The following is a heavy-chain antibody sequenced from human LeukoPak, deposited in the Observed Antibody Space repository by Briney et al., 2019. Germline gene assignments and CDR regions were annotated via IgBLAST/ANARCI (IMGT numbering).Heavy chain of an antibody. CDR3: AGQTGDSFGLHFDY. Sequence: GGSLRLSCAASGFTFSSNYMSWVRQAPGKGLEWVSVIYSGGSTYYSDSVKGRFTISRDNSKNTLYLQMNSLRAEDTAVYYCAGQTGDSFGLHFDYWGQGTLVTVSS. D-gene: IGHD7-27*01. CDR2: IYSGGST. J-gene: IGHJ4*02. V-gene: IGHV3-66*04. CDR1: GFTFSSNY.